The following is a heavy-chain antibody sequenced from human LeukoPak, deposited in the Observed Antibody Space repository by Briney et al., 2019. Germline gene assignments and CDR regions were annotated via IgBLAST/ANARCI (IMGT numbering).Heavy chain of an antibody. V-gene: IGHV1-2*02. D-gene: IGHD3-9*01. Sequence: ASVKVSCQASGYTFTDYYMHWVRQAPGQGLEWMGWINPNIGGTNYAQKSQGRVIMTRDTSISTAYMELSRLRSDDTAVYYCARSRREDDILTGFYNPYYNYAMDVWGQGTTVTVSS. CDR1: GYTFTDYY. CDR2: INPNIGGT. CDR3: ARSRREDDILTGFYNPYYNYAMDV. J-gene: IGHJ6*02.